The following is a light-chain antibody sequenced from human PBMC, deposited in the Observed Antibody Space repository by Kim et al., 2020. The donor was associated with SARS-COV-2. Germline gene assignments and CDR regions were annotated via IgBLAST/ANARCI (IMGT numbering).Light chain of an antibody. CDR2: GAS. CDR1: RSVGNNY. J-gene: IGKJ2*01. Sequence: EIVLTQSPGTLSLSPGERATLSCRASRSVGNNYLAWFQQRPGQAPSLLIYGASRRATGIPDRFSGSGSGTDFILTISRLEPEDFAVYYCQQYGSSPRSFGQGTKVDIK. CDR3: QQYGSSPRS. V-gene: IGKV3-20*01.